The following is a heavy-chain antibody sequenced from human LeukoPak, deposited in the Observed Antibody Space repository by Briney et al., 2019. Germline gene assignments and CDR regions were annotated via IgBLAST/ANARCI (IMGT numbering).Heavy chain of an antibody. CDR3: AKRSSPSSGYFDL. J-gene: IGHJ4*02. D-gene: IGHD3-22*01. CDR2: ITGTGAYT. Sequence: GGPLRLSCAASGFTFNNYAMTWVRQAPGKGLEWVSAITGTGAYTNYADSVKGRFTISRDNSKNTMYLQMNSLRAEDTAIYYCAKRSSPSSGYFDLWGWGTLVTVPS. V-gene: IGHV3-23*01. CDR1: GFTFNNYA.